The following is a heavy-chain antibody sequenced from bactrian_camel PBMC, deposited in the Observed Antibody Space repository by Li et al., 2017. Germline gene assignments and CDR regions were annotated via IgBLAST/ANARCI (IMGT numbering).Heavy chain of an antibody. D-gene: IGHD1*01. J-gene: IGHJ4*01. CDR3: ATVGRVLADLTY. V-gene: IGHV3S40*01. CDR1: GFTFSSYD. Sequence: VQLVESGGDLVRPGGSLRLSCVASGFTFSSYDMSWVRQAPGKGLEWVSAIHSSGASAYYADSVKGRFTIARDNAKNVLYLQMNNLKSEDTALYYCATVGRVLADLTYWGQGTQVTVS. CDR2: IHSSGASA.